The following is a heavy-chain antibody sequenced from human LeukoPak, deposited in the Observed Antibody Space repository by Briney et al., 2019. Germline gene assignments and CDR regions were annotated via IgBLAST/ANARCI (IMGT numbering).Heavy chain of an antibody. V-gene: IGHV3-30*01. CDR1: GFTFSSYA. CDR2: ISNDGSKK. D-gene: IGHD3-22*01. Sequence: GRSLRLSCAASGFTFSSYAIHWVRQAPGKGLEWVTVISNDGSKKSYADSVKGRFIISRDNSKNTLYLQMNSLRAEDTAVYYCVANYYDSSGRGQGTLVTVSS. CDR3: VANYYDSSG. J-gene: IGHJ4*02.